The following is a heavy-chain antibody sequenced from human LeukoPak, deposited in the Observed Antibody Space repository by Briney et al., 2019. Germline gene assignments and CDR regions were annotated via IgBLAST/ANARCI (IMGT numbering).Heavy chain of an antibody. D-gene: IGHD3-22*01. CDR1: GGSISSGDYY. Sequence: PSETLSLTCTVSGGSISSGDYYWSWIRQPPGKGLEWIGYIYYSGSTYYNPSLKSRVTISVDTSKNQFSLKLSSVTAADTAVYYCAGDYYDSSGYYYGWFDPWGQGTLVTVSS. V-gene: IGHV4-30-4*02. CDR3: AGDYYDSSGYYYGWFDP. J-gene: IGHJ5*02. CDR2: IYYSGST.